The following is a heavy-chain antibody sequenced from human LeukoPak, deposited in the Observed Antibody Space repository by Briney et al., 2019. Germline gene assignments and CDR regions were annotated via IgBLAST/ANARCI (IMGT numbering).Heavy chain of an antibody. CDR3: ASGTNYYDSSGPYSFDY. Sequence: SETLSLTCTVSGGSISSSSYYWGWIRQPPGKGLEWIGSIYYSGSTYYNPSLKSRVTISVDTSKNQFSLKLSSVTAADTAVYYCASGTNYYDSSGPYSFDYWGQGTLVIVSS. CDR2: IYYSGST. J-gene: IGHJ4*02. CDR1: GGSISSSSYY. V-gene: IGHV4-39*07. D-gene: IGHD3-22*01.